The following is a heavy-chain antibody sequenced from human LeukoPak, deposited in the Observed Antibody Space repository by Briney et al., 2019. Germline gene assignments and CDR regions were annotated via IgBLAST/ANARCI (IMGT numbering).Heavy chain of an antibody. CDR1: GFTFRSHA. V-gene: IGHV3-23*01. CDR3: AKDFRIGYSAHFDY. J-gene: IGHJ4*02. Sequence: PGGSLRLSCVGSGFTFRSHAMSWVRQAPKKGLEFVSGIYENGGTTYYADSVKGRFSISRDNSKNTLYLQMDSLRGEDTAVYYCAKDFRIGYSAHFDYWGQGALVTVSS. D-gene: IGHD2-21*01. CDR2: IYENGGTT.